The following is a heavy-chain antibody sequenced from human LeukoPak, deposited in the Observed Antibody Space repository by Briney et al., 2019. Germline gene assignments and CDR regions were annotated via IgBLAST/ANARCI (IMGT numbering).Heavy chain of an antibody. Sequence: GGSLSRSCAASGFTFSSYAMQWVRQAPGKGLEWVVVISYDGSNKYYADSVKGRFTISRDNSKNTLYLQTNSLRAEDTAVYYCARDMRRRDGYNYGFDYWGQGTLVTVSS. CDR1: GFTFSSYA. V-gene: IGHV3-30*04. CDR3: ARDMRRRDGYNYGFDY. CDR2: ISYDGSNK. J-gene: IGHJ4*02. D-gene: IGHD5-24*01.